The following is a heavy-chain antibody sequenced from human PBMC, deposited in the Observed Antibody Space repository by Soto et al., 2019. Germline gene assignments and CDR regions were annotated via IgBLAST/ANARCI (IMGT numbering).Heavy chain of an antibody. CDR1: GFTFSGYG. V-gene: IGHV3-30*18. D-gene: IGHD5-18*01. Sequence: QVQMVETGGGVVQPGRSLRLSCAASGFTFSGYGMHWVRQAPGKGLEWVAVISYDGSNKYYADSVKGRFTISRDNSKNTLYLQMNSLGAEDTAVYYCAKGDTAMAPDYWGQGTLVTVSS. CDR3: AKGDTAMAPDY. CDR2: ISYDGSNK. J-gene: IGHJ4*02.